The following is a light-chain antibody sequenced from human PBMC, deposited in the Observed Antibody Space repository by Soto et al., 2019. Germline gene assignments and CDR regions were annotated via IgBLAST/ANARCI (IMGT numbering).Light chain of an antibody. J-gene: IGKJ2*01. V-gene: IGKV3D-11*01. Sequence: IVLTQSPATLSLSPGERATLSCRASQDINNYLGWYQQKPGQAPRLLIVDASNRATGIPARFSGGGSGTDFTLTINRLEPGDFAVYYCQQRKNWPYTFGQGTELEIK. CDR2: DAS. CDR3: QQRKNWPYT. CDR1: QDINNY.